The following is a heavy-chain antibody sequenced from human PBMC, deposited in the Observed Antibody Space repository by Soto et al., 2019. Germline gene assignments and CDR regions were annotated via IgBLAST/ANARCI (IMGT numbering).Heavy chain of an antibody. D-gene: IGHD6-13*01. CDR1: GFTFSNYE. CDR3: ARRGYGSRWPNVYMDV. Sequence: EAQLVESGGGLVQPGGSLRLSCAASGFTFSNYEMHWVRQAPGKGLEYVSGISNNGAHTDYAKSVKGRFTISRDNSENNLYLQMGSRRAEDMALYYCARRGYGSRWPNVYMDVWGKGTTVTVSS. V-gene: IGHV3-64*01. CDR2: ISNNGAHT. J-gene: IGHJ6*03.